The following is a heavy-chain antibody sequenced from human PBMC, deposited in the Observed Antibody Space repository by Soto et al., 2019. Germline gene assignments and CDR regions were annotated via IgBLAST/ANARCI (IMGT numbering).Heavy chain of an antibody. CDR3: ARGLDSSSWYRFDP. CDR1: GGSVSSGSYY. J-gene: IGHJ5*02. V-gene: IGHV4-61*01. CDR2: IYYSGST. Sequence: QVQLQESGPGLVKPSETLSLTCTVSGGSVSSGSYYWSWIRQPPGKRLEWIAYIYYSGSTDYNPSLKSRVTISVDTPRNQFSLKLSSVTAADTAVYYCARGLDSSSWYRFDPWGQGTLVTVSS. D-gene: IGHD6-13*01.